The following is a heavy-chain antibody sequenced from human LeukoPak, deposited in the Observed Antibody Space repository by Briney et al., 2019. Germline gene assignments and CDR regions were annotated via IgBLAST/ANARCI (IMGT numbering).Heavy chain of an antibody. J-gene: IGHJ4*02. CDR2: IWYDGSNK. V-gene: IGHV3-33*01. CDR3: ARRPRYSSGPVGDY. Sequence: GGSLRLSCAASGFTFSNHGMHWVRQAPGKGLEWVAVIWYDGSNKYYADSAKGRFTISRDDSKSTMYLQMNSLRAEDTAVYYCARRPRYSSGPVGDYWGQGTLVTVPS. CDR1: GFTFSNHG. D-gene: IGHD6-19*01.